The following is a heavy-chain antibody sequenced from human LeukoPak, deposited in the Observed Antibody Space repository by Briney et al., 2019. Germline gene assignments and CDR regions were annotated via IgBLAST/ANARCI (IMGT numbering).Heavy chain of an antibody. V-gene: IGHV3-23*01. J-gene: IGHJ6*03. CDR2: ISGSGGST. CDR3: SALNYYYYYYMDV. CDR1: GFAFSSYA. Sequence: GGSLRLSCAASGFAFSSYAMSWVRQAPGKGLEWVSAISGSGGSTYYADSVKGRFTISRDNSKNTLYLQMNSLRAEDTAVYYCSALNYYYYYYMDVWGKGTTVTVSS.